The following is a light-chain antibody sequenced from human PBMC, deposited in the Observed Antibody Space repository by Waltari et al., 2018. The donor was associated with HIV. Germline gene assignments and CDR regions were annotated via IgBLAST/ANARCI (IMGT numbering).Light chain of an antibody. CDR2: GAS. V-gene: IGKV3-15*01. CDR3: QQYNNWPLT. J-gene: IGKJ1*01. Sequence: EIVMTQSPATLSVSPGEQAHLPCRASQSVSSNLAWDQQKPGQAPRLLIYGASTRATGIPARFSGSGSGTEFTLTISSLQSEDFAVYYCQQYNNWPLTFGQGTKVEIK. CDR1: QSVSSN.